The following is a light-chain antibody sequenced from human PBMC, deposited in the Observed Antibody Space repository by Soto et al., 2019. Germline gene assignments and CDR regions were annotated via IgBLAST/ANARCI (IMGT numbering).Light chain of an antibody. CDR1: TSNLGNNY. Sequence: QSLLTQPPSVSAAPGQRVTISCSGTTSNLGNNYVAWYQQVPGTAPKLLIYDNSRRPSGIPDRFSGSKSGTSATLGITGLQTGDEADYYCASWDISLNVILFGGGTKLTVL. CDR2: DNS. J-gene: IGLJ2*01. V-gene: IGLV1-51*01. CDR3: ASWDISLNVIL.